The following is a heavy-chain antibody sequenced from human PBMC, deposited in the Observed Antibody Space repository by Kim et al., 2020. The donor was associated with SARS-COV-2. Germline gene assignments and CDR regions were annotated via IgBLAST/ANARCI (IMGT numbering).Heavy chain of an antibody. CDR2: ISYDGNSK. Sequence: GGSLRLSCAASGFTFSNYGMHWVRQAPGKGLEWVAVISYDGNSKYYAGLVKGRFTISRDNSKNTLYLQMNSLRAEDTAVYYCARDLKGFFDWLRSRFFYYYCMDVWGQGPTATVSS. D-gene: IGHD3-9*01. CDR3: ARDLKGFFDWLRSRFFYYYCMDV. V-gene: IGHV3-30*03. CDR1: GFTFSNYG. J-gene: IGHJ6*02.